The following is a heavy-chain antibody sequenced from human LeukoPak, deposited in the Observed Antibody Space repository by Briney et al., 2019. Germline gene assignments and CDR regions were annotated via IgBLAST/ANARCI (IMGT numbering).Heavy chain of an antibody. Sequence: SETLSLTCTVSGGSISSYYWSWIRQPPGKGLEWIGYIYYSGSTNYNPSLKSRVTISVDTSKNQFSLKLSSVTAADTAVYYCARGSTRLGLRYFDWFSYWGQGTLVTVSS. CDR2: IYYSGST. J-gene: IGHJ4*02. CDR1: GGSISSYY. CDR3: ARGSTRLGLRYFDWFSY. V-gene: IGHV4-59*12. D-gene: IGHD3-9*01.